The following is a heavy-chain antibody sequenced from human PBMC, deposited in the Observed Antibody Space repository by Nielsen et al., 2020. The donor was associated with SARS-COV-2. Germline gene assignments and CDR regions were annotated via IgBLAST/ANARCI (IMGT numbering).Heavy chain of an antibody. Sequence: ASVKVSCKVSGYTLTELSMHWVRQAPGKGLEWMGGFDPEDGETIYTQKFQGRVTMTEDTSTDTAYMELSSLRSEDTAVYYCAPTFAIFGEVRMDVWGQGTAVTVSS. V-gene: IGHV1-24*01. J-gene: IGHJ6*02. CDR1: GYTLTELS. D-gene: IGHD3-3*01. CDR3: APTFAIFGEVRMDV. CDR2: FDPEDGET.